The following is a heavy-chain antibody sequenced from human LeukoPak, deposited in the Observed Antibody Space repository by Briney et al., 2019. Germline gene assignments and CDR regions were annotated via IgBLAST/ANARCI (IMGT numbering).Heavy chain of an antibody. Sequence: GASVKVSCKASGYTFTSYGISWVRQAPGQGLEWMGWISAYNGNTNYAQKLQGRVTMTTDTSTSTAYMERRSLRSDDTAVYYCARVVGADSSGYYYYLDYWGQGTLVTVSS. V-gene: IGHV1-18*01. J-gene: IGHJ4*02. CDR2: ISAYNGNT. CDR3: ARVVGADSSGYYYYLDY. D-gene: IGHD3-22*01. CDR1: GYTFTSYG.